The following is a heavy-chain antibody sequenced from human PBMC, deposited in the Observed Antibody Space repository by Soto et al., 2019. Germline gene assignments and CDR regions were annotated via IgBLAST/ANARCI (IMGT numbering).Heavy chain of an antibody. J-gene: IGHJ5*02. CDR3: ARVYDYWFDP. CDR2: IYYSGST. V-gene: IGHV4-59*11. CDR1: GGSISSHY. Sequence: PSETLSLTCTVSGGSISSHYWSWIRQPPGKGLEWIGYIYYSGSTNYNPSLKSRVTISVDTSKNQFSLKLSSVTAADTAVYYCARVYDYWFDPWGQGTLVTVS. D-gene: IGHD1-1*01.